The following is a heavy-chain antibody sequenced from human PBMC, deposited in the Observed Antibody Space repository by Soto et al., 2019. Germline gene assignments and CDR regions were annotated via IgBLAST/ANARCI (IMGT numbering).Heavy chain of an antibody. J-gene: IGHJ4*02. V-gene: IGHV2-5*01. CDR3: THRGGATVGLYYFDY. Sequence: QITLKESGSTLVKPTQTLTLTCTFSGFSLSTTGVGVSWIRQPPGKALEWLALIYWHDDKRYSPSLKSRLTNTKDTSKNQVVLTMTNMDPVDTATYYCTHRGGATVGLYYFDYWGQGALVTVSS. CDR2: IYWHDDK. CDR1: GFSLSTTGVG. D-gene: IGHD3-16*01.